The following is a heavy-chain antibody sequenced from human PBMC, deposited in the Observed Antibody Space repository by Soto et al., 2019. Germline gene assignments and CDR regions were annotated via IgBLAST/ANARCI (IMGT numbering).Heavy chain of an antibody. CDR1: GFTFSDHY. CDR2: TRNKANSYTT. J-gene: IGHJ5*02. CDR3: TRDASRDSSARGWFDP. D-gene: IGHD6-13*01. V-gene: IGHV3-72*01. Sequence: GGSLRLSCAASGFTFSDHYMDWVRQAPGKGLEWVGRTRNKANSYTTEYAASVKGRFTISRDDSKNSLYLQMNSLRAEDTAVYYCTRDASRDSSARGWFDPWGPGTLVTVSS.